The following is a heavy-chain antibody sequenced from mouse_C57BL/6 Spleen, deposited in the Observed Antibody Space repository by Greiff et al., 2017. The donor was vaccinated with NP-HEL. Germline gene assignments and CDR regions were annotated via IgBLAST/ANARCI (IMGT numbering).Heavy chain of an antibody. D-gene: IGHD2-3*01. CDR1: GYTFTSYW. CDR2: IYPGSGST. J-gene: IGHJ3*01. V-gene: IGHV1-55*01. Sequence: QVQLQQPGAELVKPGASVKMSCKASGYTFTSYWITWVKQRPGQGLEWIGDIYPGSGSTNYNEKFKSKATLTVDTSSSTAYMQLSSLTSEDSAVYYCAREEDDGTTGFAYWGQGTLVTVSA. CDR3: AREEDDGTTGFAY.